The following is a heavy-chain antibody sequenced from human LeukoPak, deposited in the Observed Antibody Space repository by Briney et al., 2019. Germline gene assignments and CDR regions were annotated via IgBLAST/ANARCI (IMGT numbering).Heavy chain of an antibody. CDR3: ARGAGGYYLDAFDI. Sequence: ASVKVSCKVSGYTLTELSMHWVRQAPGKGLEWMGGFDPEDGETIYAQKFQGRVTITRDTSASTAYMELSSLRSEDTAVHYCARGAGGYYLDAFDIWGQGTMVTVSS. J-gene: IGHJ3*02. D-gene: IGHD3-22*01. CDR2: FDPEDGET. CDR1: GYTLTELS. V-gene: IGHV1-24*01.